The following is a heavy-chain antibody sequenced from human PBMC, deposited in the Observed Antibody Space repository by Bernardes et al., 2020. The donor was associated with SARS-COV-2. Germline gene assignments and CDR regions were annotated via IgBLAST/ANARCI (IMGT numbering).Heavy chain of an antibody. CDR3: ASSAIGDSSGYYYEVLDY. D-gene: IGHD3-22*01. CDR2: IKQDGSEK. V-gene: IGHV3-7*01. Sequence: GGYLRLSCVASGFTFSSYWMSWVRQAPGKGLEWVANIKQDGSEKYYVDSVKGRFTISRDNAKNSLYLQMNSLRAEDTAVYYCASSAIGDSSGYYYEVLDYWGQGTLVTVSS. CDR1: GFTFSSYW. J-gene: IGHJ4*01.